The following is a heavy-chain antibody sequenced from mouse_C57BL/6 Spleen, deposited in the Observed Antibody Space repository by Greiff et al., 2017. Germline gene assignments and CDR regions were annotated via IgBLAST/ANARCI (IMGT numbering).Heavy chain of an antibody. CDR2: IDTSDSYT. V-gene: IGHV1-69*01. CDR3: ASWGYDGYSWYAY. J-gene: IGHJ3*01. D-gene: IGHD2-3*01. Sequence: QVQLQQPGAELVMPGASVKLSCKASGYTFTSYWMHWVKQRPGQGLEWIGEIDTSDSYTNYNQTFKGKSTLTVDKASSTAYMQLSSLTSEDSAVYYCASWGYDGYSWYAYWGQGTLVTVSA. CDR1: GYTFTSYW.